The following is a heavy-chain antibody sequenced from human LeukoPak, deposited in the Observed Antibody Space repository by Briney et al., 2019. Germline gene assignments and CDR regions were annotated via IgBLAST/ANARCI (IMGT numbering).Heavy chain of an antibody. Sequence: ASVKVSCKASGYTFTSYDINWVRQATGQGLEWMGRMNPNSGNTGYAQKFQGRVTMTRNTSISTAYMELSSLRSEDTAVYYCARAMTTVIGWFDPWGQGTLVTVSS. CDR1: GYTFTSYD. D-gene: IGHD4-17*01. CDR3: ARAMTTVIGWFDP. V-gene: IGHV1-8*01. CDR2: MNPNSGNT. J-gene: IGHJ5*02.